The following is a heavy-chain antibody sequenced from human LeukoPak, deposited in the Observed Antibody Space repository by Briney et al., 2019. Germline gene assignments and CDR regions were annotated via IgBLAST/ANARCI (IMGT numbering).Heavy chain of an antibody. Sequence: GGSLRLSCAASGFTFDDYAMHWVRQAPGKGLEWVSGISWNSGSIGYADSVKGRFTISRDNAKNSLYLQMNSLRAEDTAVYYCARGRYSSGNLNNFDYWGQGTLVTVSS. J-gene: IGHJ4*02. CDR2: ISWNSGSI. CDR3: ARGRYSSGNLNNFDY. D-gene: IGHD6-19*01. V-gene: IGHV3-9*01. CDR1: GFTFDDYA.